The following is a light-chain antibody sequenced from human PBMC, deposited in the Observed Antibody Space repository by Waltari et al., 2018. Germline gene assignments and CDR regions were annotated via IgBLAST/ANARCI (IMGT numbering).Light chain of an antibody. V-gene: IGKV1-5*03. J-gene: IGKJ2*01. CDR3: QKYETYPYT. Sequence: EIQTTQSPSTLSASVGDRVTMTCRASQSISPWLAWYQQKPGKAPELLIYKESLLQSGVPSRFSGSGSGTEFTLTISSLQPADFATYYCQKYETYPYTFGQGTKVQMK. CDR2: KES. CDR1: QSISPW.